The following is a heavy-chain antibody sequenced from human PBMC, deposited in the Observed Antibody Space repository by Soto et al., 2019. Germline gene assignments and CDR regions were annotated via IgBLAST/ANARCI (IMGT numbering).Heavy chain of an antibody. CDR2: ISAHNGNT. J-gene: IGHJ4*02. D-gene: IGHD1-1*01. CDR3: ARGRYGDY. V-gene: IGHV1-18*01. CDR1: GYAFTTYG. Sequence: QVHLVQSGAEVKKPGASVKVSCKGSGYAFTTYGTTWVRQAPGQGLAWMGWISAHNGNTNYAQKLKVSVTVTSDTSTSTAYMELRSLSSADTAVYYCARGRYGDYWGQGALVTVSS.